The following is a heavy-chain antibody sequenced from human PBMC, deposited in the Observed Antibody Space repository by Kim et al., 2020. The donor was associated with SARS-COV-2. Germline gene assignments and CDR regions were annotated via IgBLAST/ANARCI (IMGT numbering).Heavy chain of an antibody. J-gene: IGHJ4*02. CDR1: GGSFSGYY. CDR2: INHSGST. Sequence: SETLSLTCAVYGGSFSGYYWSWIRQPPGKGLEWIAEINHSGSTNYNPSLKSQVTISVDTSKNQFSPKLSSVTAADTAVYYCARGLSTGTTSHFDYWGQGTLVTVSS. V-gene: IGHV4-34*01. D-gene: IGHD1-1*01. CDR3: ARGLSTGTTSHFDY.